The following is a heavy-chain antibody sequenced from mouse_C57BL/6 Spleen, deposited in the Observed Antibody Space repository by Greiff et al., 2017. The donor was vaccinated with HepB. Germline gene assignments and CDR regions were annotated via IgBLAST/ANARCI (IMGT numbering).Heavy chain of an antibody. V-gene: IGHV1-64*01. CDR2: IHPNSGST. Sequence: QVQLKQPGAELVKPGASVKLSCKASGYTFTSYWMHWVKQRPGQGLEWIGMIHPNSGSTNYNEKFKSKATLTVDKSSSTAYMQLSSLTSEDSAVYYCAPTTVVADAMDYWGQGTSVTVSS. J-gene: IGHJ4*01. CDR1: GYTFTSYW. D-gene: IGHD1-1*01. CDR3: APTTVVADAMDY.